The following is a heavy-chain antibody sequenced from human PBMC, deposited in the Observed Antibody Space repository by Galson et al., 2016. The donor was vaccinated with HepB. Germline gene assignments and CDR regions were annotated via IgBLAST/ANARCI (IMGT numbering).Heavy chain of an antibody. J-gene: IGHJ4*02. CDR3: AGSIGATAPFDY. Sequence: SLRLSCAASGFTFSRDWMPWVRPAPGKGLVWVSRVNSDGGSTTYADSVKGRFTITKDNAKNMLYLQRNSLRAGDTAVYYCAGSIGATAPFDYWGQGTLVTVSS. D-gene: IGHD6-13*01. V-gene: IGHV3-74*01. CDR2: VNSDGGST. CDR1: GFTFSRDW.